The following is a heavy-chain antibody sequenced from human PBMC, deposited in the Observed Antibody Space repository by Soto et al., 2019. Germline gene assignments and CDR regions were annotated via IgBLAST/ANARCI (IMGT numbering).Heavy chain of an antibody. CDR2: VSAKSGDT. V-gene: IGHV1-18*04. Sequence: ASVKVSCKASGFSFTSSGFNWVRQAPGQGLEWVGWVSAKSGDTKCVENLQGRVTMTTDTSKNTLYLQMDSLRAEDTAVYYCAKHSYYDFWPGHYYYLDFWGQGTLVTVSS. CDR3: AKHSYYDFWPGHYYYLDF. J-gene: IGHJ4*02. D-gene: IGHD3-3*01. CDR1: GFSFTSSG.